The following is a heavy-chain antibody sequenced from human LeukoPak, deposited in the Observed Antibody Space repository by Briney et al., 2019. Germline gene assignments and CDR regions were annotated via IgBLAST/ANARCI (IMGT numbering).Heavy chain of an antibody. CDR2: MNPNSGNT. V-gene: IGHV1-8*01. CDR3: ATRLYSSSHNGLA. D-gene: IGHD6-13*01. CDR1: GYTFTSYD. Sequence: GASVKVSCKASGYTFTSYDINWVRQATGQGLEWMGWMNPNSGNTGYAQKFQGRVTMTRDTSISTAYMELSRLRSDDTAVYYCATRLYSSSHNGLAWGQGTLVTVSS. J-gene: IGHJ4*02.